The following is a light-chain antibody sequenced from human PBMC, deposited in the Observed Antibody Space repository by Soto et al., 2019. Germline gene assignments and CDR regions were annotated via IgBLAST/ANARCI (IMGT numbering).Light chain of an antibody. J-gene: IGLJ3*02. Sequence: QSALTQPPSASGSPGQSVTISCTGTSSDIGAYNYVSWYQQYPGKAPKLMIYEVSKRPSGVPDRFSGSKSGNTASLTVSGLQAEDEADYYCTSYVGGDIGVFGGGTKVTVL. CDR1: SSDIGAYNY. CDR2: EVS. V-gene: IGLV2-8*01. CDR3: TSYVGGDIGV.